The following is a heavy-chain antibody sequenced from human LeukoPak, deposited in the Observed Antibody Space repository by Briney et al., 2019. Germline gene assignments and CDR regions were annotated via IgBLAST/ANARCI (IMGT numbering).Heavy chain of an antibody. J-gene: IGHJ4*02. CDR2: IYYSGST. CDR3: ASYYYDSSGYGFDY. CDR1: GGSINNYY. V-gene: IGHV4-59*01. Sequence: PSETLSLTCTVSGGSINNYYWNWIRQPPGKGLEWIAYIYYSGSTNYNPPLKSRVTISVDTSNNQFSLKLSSVTAADTAVYYCASYYYDSSGYGFDYWGQGTLVTVSS. D-gene: IGHD3-22*01.